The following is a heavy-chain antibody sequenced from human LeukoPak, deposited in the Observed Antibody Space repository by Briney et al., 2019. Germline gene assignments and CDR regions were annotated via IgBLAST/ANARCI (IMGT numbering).Heavy chain of an antibody. CDR2: ISSSGSTI. D-gene: IGHD2-2*01. Sequence: PGGSLRLSCAASGFTFSDYYMSWIRQAPGKGLEGVSYISSSGSTIYYADSGKGRFTISRDNAKNSLYLQMNSLRAEDTAVYYCARVAGCSSTSCYPDWFDPWGQGTLVTVSS. V-gene: IGHV3-11*01. CDR1: GFTFSDYY. J-gene: IGHJ5*02. CDR3: ARVAGCSSTSCYPDWFDP.